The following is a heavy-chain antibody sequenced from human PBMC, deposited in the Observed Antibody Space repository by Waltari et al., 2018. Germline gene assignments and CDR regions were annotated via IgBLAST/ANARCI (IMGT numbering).Heavy chain of an antibody. CDR1: GYIFSSRA. CDR2: INTGYGNT. Sequence: QVQLVQSGAEVKGPGASVKVSCKASGYIFSSRAMHWVRQAPGQRLEWRGWINTGYGNTKYTKKFQGRVIFTRDTSASTVYMDLSGLTSDDTAVYYCARDPGGWNVDYWGQGTHVTVSS. V-gene: IGHV1-3*04. D-gene: IGHD1-1*01. J-gene: IGHJ4*02. CDR3: ARDPGGWNVDY.